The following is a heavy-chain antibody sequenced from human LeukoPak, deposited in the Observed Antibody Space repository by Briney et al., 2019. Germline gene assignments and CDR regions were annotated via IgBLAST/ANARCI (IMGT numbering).Heavy chain of an antibody. V-gene: IGHV4-59*08. CDR3: ARVPGPNWFDP. CDR2: IYYSGST. J-gene: IGHJ5*02. CDR1: GGSISPYY. Sequence: NTSETLSLTCVVSGGSISPYYWSWIRQSPGKGLEWIGYIYYSGSTYYNPSLKSRVTISVDTSKNQISLNLRSVTAADTAVYYCARVPGPNWFDPWGQGTLVTVSS.